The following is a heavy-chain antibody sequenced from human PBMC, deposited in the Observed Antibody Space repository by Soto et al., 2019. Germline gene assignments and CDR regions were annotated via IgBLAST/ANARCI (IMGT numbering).Heavy chain of an antibody. J-gene: IGHJ6*02. CDR1: GFTFSGSA. V-gene: IGHV3-73*01. Sequence: EVQLVESGGGLVQPGGSLKLSCAASGFTFSGSAMHWVRQASGKGLEWVGRIRSKANSYATAYAASVKGRFTISRDDSKNTAYLQMNSLKTEDTAVYYCTTRYGSGVRWWDYGMDVWGQGTTVTVSS. CDR2: IRSKANSYAT. CDR3: TTRYGSGVRWWDYGMDV. D-gene: IGHD3-10*01.